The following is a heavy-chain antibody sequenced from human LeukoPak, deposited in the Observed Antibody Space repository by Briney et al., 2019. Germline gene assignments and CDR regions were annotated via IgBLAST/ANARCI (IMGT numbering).Heavy chain of an antibody. CDR2: IKQDGSTK. Sequence: GGSLRLSCAASGFTFTNSWMAWVRQAPGKGLEWVANIKQDGSTKHYADSLKGRFTISRDNPNNSLYLQMNNLRADDTAVYYCTRDTDGSLDYWGQGILVTVAS. CDR1: GFTFTNSW. J-gene: IGHJ4*02. D-gene: IGHD1-26*01. CDR3: TRDTDGSLDY. V-gene: IGHV3-7*01.